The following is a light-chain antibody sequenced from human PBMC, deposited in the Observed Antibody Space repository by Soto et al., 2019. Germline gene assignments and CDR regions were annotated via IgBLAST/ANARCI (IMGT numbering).Light chain of an antibody. J-gene: IGKJ3*01. CDR1: QGINNL. CDR2: APS. CDR3: LQHDTYPFA. V-gene: IGKV1-17*01. Sequence: DIQMTQSPSSLSASVGDRVTITCRASQGINNLLGWYQQGPGKAPKRLIYAPSNLEGGVPSRFSVIGSGTEFTLTISSLQPEDFATYYCLQHDTYPFAFGPGTKVDVK.